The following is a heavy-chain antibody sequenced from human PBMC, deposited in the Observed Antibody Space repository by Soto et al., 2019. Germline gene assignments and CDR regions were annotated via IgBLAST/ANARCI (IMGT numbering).Heavy chain of an antibody. V-gene: IGHV3-30-3*01. CDR1: GFTFSTYA. CDR2: ISYDGSNK. CDR3: AGYGTTVVDYFDY. J-gene: IGHJ4*02. D-gene: IGHD4-17*01. Sequence: QVQLVESGGGVVQPGRSLRLSCAASGFTFSTYAIHWVRQDPGKGMELVAVISYDGSNKYYADSVKGRFTISRDNSKNTRYLQINSLRAEDTAVYYCAGYGTTVVDYFDYWGQGPLVTVSS.